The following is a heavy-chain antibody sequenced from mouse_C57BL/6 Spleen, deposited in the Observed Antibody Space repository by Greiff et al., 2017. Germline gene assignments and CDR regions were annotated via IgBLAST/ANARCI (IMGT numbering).Heavy chain of an antibody. V-gene: IGHV1-18*01. D-gene: IGHD3-2*02. CDR1: GYTFTDYN. CDR3: ARLFRDYAMDY. J-gene: IGHJ4*01. CDR2: INPNNGGT. Sequence: VQLKESGPELVKPGASVKIPCKASGYTFTDYNMDWVKQSHGKSLEWIGDINPNNGGTIYNQKFKGKATLTVDKSSSTAYMELRSLTSEDTAVYYCARLFRDYAMDYWGQGTSVTVSS.